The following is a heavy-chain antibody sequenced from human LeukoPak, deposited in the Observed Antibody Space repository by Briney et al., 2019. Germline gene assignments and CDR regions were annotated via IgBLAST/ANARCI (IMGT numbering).Heavy chain of an antibody. CDR2: IYYSGTT. CDR3: ARRDVGYSSGWYDY. Sequence: SQTLSLTCTVWGGPISRGRYFWRWFRQHPGKGLEWIAYIYYSGTTYYNPSLKSRVTISVDTYKNQFSLKLSYVPAADAAGEYCARRDVGYSSGWYDYWGQGTLVTVSS. D-gene: IGHD6-19*01. V-gene: IGHV4-31*03. CDR1: GGPISRGRYF. J-gene: IGHJ4*02.